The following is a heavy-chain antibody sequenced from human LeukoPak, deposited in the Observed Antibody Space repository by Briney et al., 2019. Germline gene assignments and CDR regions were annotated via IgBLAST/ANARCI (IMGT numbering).Heavy chain of an antibody. V-gene: IGHV1-3*01. J-gene: IGHJ4*02. Sequence: VASVKVSCTASGYTFSNHAIHWVRQAPGQRFEWMGWINAGNGHTKYSQNFQGRVTITRDSSASTVYMELNSLTSEDTAVYYCARGIWSARTVDYYLDYWGQGTLVTVSS. CDR3: ARGIWSARTVDYYLDY. CDR1: GYTFSNHA. CDR2: INAGNGHT. D-gene: IGHD1-26*01.